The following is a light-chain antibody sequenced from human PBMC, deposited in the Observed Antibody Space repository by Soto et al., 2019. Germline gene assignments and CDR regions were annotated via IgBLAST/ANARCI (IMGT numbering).Light chain of an antibody. V-gene: IGKV3-15*01. CDR1: QSVSSN. J-gene: IGKJ2*01. Sequence: EIVMTQSPATLSVSPGERATLSCRASQSVSSNLAWYQQKPGQAPRLLIYGASTRATGIPARFSGSGSGTEFPPTISTPQSEDFAVYYCQQYNNWPPVTFGQGTKLEIK. CDR3: QQYNNWPPVT. CDR2: GAS.